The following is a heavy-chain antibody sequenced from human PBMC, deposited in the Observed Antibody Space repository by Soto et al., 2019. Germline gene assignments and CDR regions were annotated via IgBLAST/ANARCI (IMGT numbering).Heavy chain of an antibody. D-gene: IGHD3-22*01. J-gene: IGHJ4*02. V-gene: IGHV1-2*02. CDR3: APTLYYDSSGEPGY. CDR1: GYTFTGYY. Sequence: ASVKVSCKASGYTFTGYYMHWVRQAPGQGLEWMGWINPNSGGTNYAQKFQGRVTITTDTSMSTAYMELSSLRAEDTAVYYCAPTLYYDSSGEPGYWGQGTLVTVSS. CDR2: INPNSGGT.